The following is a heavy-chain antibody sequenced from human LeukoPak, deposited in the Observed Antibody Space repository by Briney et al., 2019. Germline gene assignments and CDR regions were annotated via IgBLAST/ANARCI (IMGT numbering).Heavy chain of an antibody. D-gene: IGHD6-13*01. CDR2: ISSSSSYI. CDR3: ARIALMQQLGYYYFDY. V-gene: IGHV3-21*01. J-gene: IGHJ4*02. Sequence: GGSLRLSCAASGFTFSSYSMNWVRQAPGKGLEWVSSISSSSSYIYYADSVKGRFTISRDNAKNSLYLQMNSLRAEDTAVYYCARIALMQQLGYYYFDYWGQGTLVTVSS. CDR1: GFTFSSYS.